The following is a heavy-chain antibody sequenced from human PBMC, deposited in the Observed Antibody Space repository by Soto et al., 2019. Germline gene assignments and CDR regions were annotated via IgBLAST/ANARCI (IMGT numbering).Heavy chain of an antibody. V-gene: IGHV2-5*02. CDR3: AHKGDGDRGFKY. D-gene: IGHD3-16*01. CDR1: GFSLSTSGVG. CDR2: IYWDDDK. J-gene: IGHJ4*02. Sequence: QITLKESGPTLVKPTQTLTLTCTFSGFSLSTSGVGVGWIRQPPGKALEWLALIYWDDDKPYSPSLKSRLTITKDTSKNQVVLTMTNMDPVDTATYYCAHKGDGDRGFKYWGRGTLVTVSS.